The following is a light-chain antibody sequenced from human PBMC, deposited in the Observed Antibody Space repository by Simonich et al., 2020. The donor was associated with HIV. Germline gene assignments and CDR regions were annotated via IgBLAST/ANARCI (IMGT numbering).Light chain of an antibody. CDR1: QSLLYSSNNKNY. CDR3: QQYYSTPLT. J-gene: IGKJ3*01. CDR2: WSS. V-gene: IGKV4-1*01. Sequence: DIVMTQSPDSLAVSLGERATINCKSSQSLLYSSNNKNYLAWYQQKPGQPPKLLIYWSSTRESGVPERFSGSGSGTDFTLTISSLQAEDVAVYYCQQYYSTPLTFGPGTKVKI.